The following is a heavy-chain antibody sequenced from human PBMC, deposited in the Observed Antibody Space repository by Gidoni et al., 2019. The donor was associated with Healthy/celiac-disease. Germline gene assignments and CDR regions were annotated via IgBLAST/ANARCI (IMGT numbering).Heavy chain of an antibody. CDR3: ASSFLTITFGGVIVRGMDV. CDR1: GGSISSSNW. Sequence: QVQLQESGPGLVKPSGTLSLTCAVSGGSISSSNWWGWVRQPPGKGLEWIGEIYHSGSTNYNPSLKSRVTISVDKSKNQFSLKLSSVTAADTAVYYCASSFLTITFGGVIVRGMDVWGQGTTVTVSS. V-gene: IGHV4-4*02. CDR2: IYHSGST. D-gene: IGHD3-16*02. J-gene: IGHJ6*02.